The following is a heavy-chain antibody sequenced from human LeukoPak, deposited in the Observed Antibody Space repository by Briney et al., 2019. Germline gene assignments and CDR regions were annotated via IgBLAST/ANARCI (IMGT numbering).Heavy chain of an antibody. CDR3: AKTGYCSSTSCTTHYYYYGMDV. V-gene: IGHV3-9*01. CDR2: ISWNSGSI. CDR1: GFTFDDYA. D-gene: IGHD2-2*01. Sequence: PGGPLRLSCAASGFTFDDYAMHWVRQAPGKGLEWVSGISWNSGSIGYADSVKGRFTISRDNAKNSLYLQMNSLRAEDTALYYCAKTGYCSSTSCTTHYYYYGMDVWGQGTTVTVSS. J-gene: IGHJ6*02.